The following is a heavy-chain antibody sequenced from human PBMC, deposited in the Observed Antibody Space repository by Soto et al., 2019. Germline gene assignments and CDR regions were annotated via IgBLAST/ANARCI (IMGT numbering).Heavy chain of an antibody. Sequence: QVQLQESGPGLVKPSQTLSLTCTVSGGSISGGGDYWSWIRQHPGKGLECIGYIYSIGRAYYNPSLKSRVTISVDTSKNQFSLKLSSVTAAYTAVYYCARFRGGDNAFDIWGQGTMVTVSS. D-gene: IGHD2-21*01. V-gene: IGHV4-31*03. CDR2: IYSIGRA. CDR3: ARFRGGDNAFDI. CDR1: GGSISGGGDY. J-gene: IGHJ3*02.